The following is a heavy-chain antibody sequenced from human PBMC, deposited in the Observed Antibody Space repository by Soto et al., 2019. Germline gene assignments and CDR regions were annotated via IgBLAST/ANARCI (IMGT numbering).Heavy chain of an antibody. CDR2: INWNGGSP. D-gene: IGHD3-10*01. J-gene: IGHJ4*02. V-gene: IGHV3-20*04. Sequence: PGGSLRLSCAASGFTFDDYGMSWVRQAPGKGLEWVSGINWNGGSPGYADSVKGRFTISRDNAKNSLYLQMNSLRAEDTALYYCARAGYYYGSGSYRPHYFDYWGQGTLVTVSS. CDR3: ARAGYYYGSGSYRPHYFDY. CDR1: GFTFDDYG.